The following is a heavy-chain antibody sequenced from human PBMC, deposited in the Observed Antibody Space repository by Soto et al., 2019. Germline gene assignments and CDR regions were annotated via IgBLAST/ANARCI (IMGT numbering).Heavy chain of an antibody. D-gene: IGHD3-22*01. V-gene: IGHV1-2*04. CDR2: INPNSGGT. CDR1: GYTFCGYY. Sequence: APVKVSCKATGYTFCGYYIHWERQAPGQGLEWMGWINPNSGGTNYAQTFQAWVTMTRDTSISTAYMELSLRSDDTAVYYRAREGRGGYSDRSGYWNWFEPWGRGRLFAVSS. J-gene: IGHJ5*02. CDR3: AREGRGGYSDRSGYWNWFEP.